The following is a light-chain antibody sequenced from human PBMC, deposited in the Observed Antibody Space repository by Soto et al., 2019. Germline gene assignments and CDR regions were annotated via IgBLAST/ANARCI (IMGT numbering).Light chain of an antibody. CDR3: QQSYSTPF. Sequence: DIQMTQSPSSLSASVGDRVTVTCRASQGISSYLNWYQQKPGKAPKLLIYAASSLQSGVPSRFSGSGSGTDFTLTISSLQPEDFATYYCQQSYSTPFFGPGTKVDIK. CDR2: AAS. CDR1: QGISSY. J-gene: IGKJ3*01. V-gene: IGKV1-39*01.